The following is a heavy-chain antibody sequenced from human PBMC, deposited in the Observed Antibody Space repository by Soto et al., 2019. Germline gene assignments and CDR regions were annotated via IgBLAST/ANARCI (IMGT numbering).Heavy chain of an antibody. CDR3: ASGVPAAE. Sequence: EVQLVESGGGLVQPGGSLRLSCAASGFTFSSYSMNWVRQAPRKGLEWVSYISSSSTTEYYADSVKGRFTISRDNAQNSLYLQMNTLRAEDTAVYYCASGVPAAEWGEGTLVTVSS. CDR1: GFTFSSYS. V-gene: IGHV3-48*04. CDR2: ISSSSTTE. D-gene: IGHD2-2*01. J-gene: IGHJ4*02.